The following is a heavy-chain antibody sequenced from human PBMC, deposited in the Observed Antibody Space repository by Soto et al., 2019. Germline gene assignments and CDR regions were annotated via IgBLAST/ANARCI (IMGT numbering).Heavy chain of an antibody. CDR3: ARSYGSCFDI. D-gene: IGHD3-10*01. J-gene: IGHJ3*02. Sequence: QVQLQESGPGLVKPSETLSLTCTVSGGSISSYYWSWIRQPPGKGLEWIGYIYYSGSTNYNPSLRRRVTISVDTSKIQFALKLRSVTAADTAVDYCARSYGSCFDIWGQGTMVTVSS. CDR2: IYYSGST. CDR1: GGSISSYY. V-gene: IGHV4-59*08.